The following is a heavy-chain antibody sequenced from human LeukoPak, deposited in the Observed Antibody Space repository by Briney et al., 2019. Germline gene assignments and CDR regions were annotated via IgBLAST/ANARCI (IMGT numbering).Heavy chain of an antibody. V-gene: IGHV3-30*03. CDR3: ARDPRPDYYDSSGFYPYFDR. D-gene: IGHD3-22*01. CDR1: GLSFSTSV. Sequence: GGSLRLSCAASGLSFSTSVIHWVRQAPGKGLEWVAVISYDGNSEFYGDSVKGRFTISRDNSKNTLFLQMNSLRPDDTAVYYCARDPRPDYYDSSGFYPYFDRWGQGTLVTVSS. J-gene: IGHJ4*02. CDR2: ISYDGNSE.